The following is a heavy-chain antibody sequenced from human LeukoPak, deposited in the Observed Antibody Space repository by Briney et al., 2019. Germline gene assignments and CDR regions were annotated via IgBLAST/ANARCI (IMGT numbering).Heavy chain of an antibody. CDR2: IYYSGST. CDR1: GGSISSYY. CDR3: ASGSTMTEDAFDI. J-gene: IGHJ3*02. Sequence: SETLSLTCTVSGGSISSYYWSWIRQPPGKGLEWIGYIYYSGSTNYNPSLKSRVTISVDTSKNQFSLKLSSVTAAGTAVYYCASGSTMTEDAFDIWGQGTMVTVSS. V-gene: IGHV4-59*01. D-gene: IGHD3-22*01.